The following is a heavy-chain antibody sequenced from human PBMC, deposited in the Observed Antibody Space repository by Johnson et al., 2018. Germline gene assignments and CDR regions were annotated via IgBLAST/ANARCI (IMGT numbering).Heavy chain of an antibody. CDR3: ARSLKGYFDY. CDR2: ITSSSSGI. CDR1: GFSFNSYS. V-gene: IGHV3-48*01. J-gene: IGHJ4*02. Sequence: VQLVESGGGLVQPGGSLRLSCAASGFSFNSYSMNWVRQAPGKGLEWLSYITSSSSGIYYADSVKGRFTISRDNAEKSLYLQMNNLRAEDTAVYYCARSLKGYFDYWGQGTLVTFSS.